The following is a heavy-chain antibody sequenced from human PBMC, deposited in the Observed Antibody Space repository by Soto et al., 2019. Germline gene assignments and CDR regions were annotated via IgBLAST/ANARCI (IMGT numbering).Heavy chain of an antibody. Sequence: EVQLLESGGGLVQPGGSLRLSCAASGFTFRSYAMRWVRQAPVKGLEWVSAISGSGGSTYYADSVKGRFTISRDNSKNTLYLQMNSLRAEDTAVYYCAKARFRDSSMFLLDYWGQGTLVTVSS. CDR2: ISGSGGST. CDR1: GFTFRSYA. V-gene: IGHV3-23*01. CDR3: AKARFRDSSMFLLDY. D-gene: IGHD6-19*01. J-gene: IGHJ4*02.